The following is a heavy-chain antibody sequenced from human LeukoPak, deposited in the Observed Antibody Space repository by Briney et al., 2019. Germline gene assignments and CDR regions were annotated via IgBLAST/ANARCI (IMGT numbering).Heavy chain of an antibody. V-gene: IGHV3-23*01. CDR1: GFTFSSYA. CDR3: AKGLGTMVRGAFDY. Sequence: GGSLGLSCAASGFTFSSYAMSWVRQAPGKGLEWVSAISGSDGSAYYADSVKGRFTISRDNSKNTLSLQMNSLRAEDTAVYYCAKGLGTMVRGAFDYWGQGTLVTVSS. D-gene: IGHD3-10*01. J-gene: IGHJ4*02. CDR2: ISGSDGSA.